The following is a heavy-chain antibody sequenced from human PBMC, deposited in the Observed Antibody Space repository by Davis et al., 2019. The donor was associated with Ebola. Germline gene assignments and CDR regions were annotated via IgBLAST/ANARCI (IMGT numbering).Heavy chain of an antibody. J-gene: IGHJ5*02. CDR2: INHSGST. V-gene: IGHV4-34*01. Sequence: PSETLSLTCTVSGGSISSYYWRWIRQPPGKGLEWIGEINHSGSTNYNPSLMSRVTISVDTSKNQFSLKLSSVTAADTAVYYCASFVVVVPAASGFDPWGQGTLVTVSS. D-gene: IGHD2-2*01. CDR3: ASFVVVVPAASGFDP. CDR1: GGSISSYY.